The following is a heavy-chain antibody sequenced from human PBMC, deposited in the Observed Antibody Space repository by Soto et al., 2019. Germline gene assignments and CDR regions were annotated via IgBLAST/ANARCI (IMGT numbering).Heavy chain of an antibody. D-gene: IGHD6-19*01. Sequence: EVQLVESGGGLVKPGESLRVSCAASGFTFSYYSLHWVRQAPGKGLEWVSSISGSSTYIYYADRVKGRFTISRDNAKNSLYLRLDSLRAEDTAVYYCAGGDATGLYNSGWSPRYWGQGTLVTVSS. CDR2: ISGSSTYI. CDR3: AGGDATGLYNSGWSPRY. CDR1: GFTFSYYS. J-gene: IGHJ4*02. V-gene: IGHV3-21*04.